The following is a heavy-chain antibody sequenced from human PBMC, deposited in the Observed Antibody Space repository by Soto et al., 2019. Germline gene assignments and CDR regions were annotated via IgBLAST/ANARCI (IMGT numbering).Heavy chain of an antibody. J-gene: IGHJ4*02. CDR3: ARVIVATMTFDY. CDR2: IYHSGST. Sequence: SETLSLTCAVSGGSISSGGYSWSWIRQPPGKGLEWIGYIYHSGSTYYNPSLKSRVTISVDRSKNQFSLKLSSVTAADTAMYYCARVIVATMTFDYWGQGTLVTVSS. CDR1: GGSISSGGYS. V-gene: IGHV4-30-2*01. D-gene: IGHD5-12*01.